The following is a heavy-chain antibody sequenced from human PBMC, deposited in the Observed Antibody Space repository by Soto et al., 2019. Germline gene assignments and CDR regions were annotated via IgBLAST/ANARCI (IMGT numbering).Heavy chain of an antibody. CDR1: GGTFSSYA. CDR2: IIPIFGTA. Sequence: GASVKVSCKASGGTFSSYAISWVRQAPGQGLEWMGGIIPIFGTANYAQKFQGGVTITADKSTSTAYMELSSLRSEDTAVYYCARDDRNRPGYSYWGQGTLVTVSS. J-gene: IGHJ4*02. CDR3: ARDDRNRPGYSY. V-gene: IGHV1-69*06. D-gene: IGHD2-15*01.